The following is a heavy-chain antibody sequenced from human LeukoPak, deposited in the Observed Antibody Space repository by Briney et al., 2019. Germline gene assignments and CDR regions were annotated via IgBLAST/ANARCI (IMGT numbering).Heavy chain of an antibody. CDR3: ARDVSMVRGVSL. CDR1: GLPLSSYR. D-gene: IGHD3-10*01. J-gene: IGHJ4*02. CDR2: ISSSSSYI. V-gene: IGHV3-21*01. Sequence: GGSRRLSCAASGLPLSSYRMTWVRQAPGKGLEWVSSISSSSSYIYYADSVKGRFTISRDNAKNSLYRQMNSLRVEDTAVDYCARDVSMVRGVSLWGQGTLVTVSS.